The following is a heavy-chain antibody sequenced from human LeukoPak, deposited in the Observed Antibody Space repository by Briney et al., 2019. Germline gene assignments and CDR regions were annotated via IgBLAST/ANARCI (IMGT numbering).Heavy chain of an antibody. J-gene: IGHJ3*02. CDR1: GYTFTSYG. Sequence: GASVKVSCKASGYTFTSYGISWVRQAPGQGLEWMGIINPSGGSTSYAQKFQGRVTMTRDTSTSTVYMELSSLRSEDTAVYYCARDRYSSGWYVGAFDIWGQGTMVTVSS. CDR2: INPSGGST. V-gene: IGHV1-46*01. D-gene: IGHD6-19*01. CDR3: ARDRYSSGWYVGAFDI.